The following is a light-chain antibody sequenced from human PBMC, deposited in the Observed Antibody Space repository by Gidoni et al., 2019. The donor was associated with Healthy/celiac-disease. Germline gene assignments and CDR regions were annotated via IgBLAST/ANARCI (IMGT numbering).Light chain of an antibody. Sequence: EILLTQSPGTLSLPPGERATLSCRASQSVSSSYLAWYQQKPGQAPRLLIYGASSRATGIPDRFSGSGSGTDFTLTISRLEPEDFAVYYCQQYGSSPRTFGQGTKVEIK. CDR2: GAS. V-gene: IGKV3-20*01. J-gene: IGKJ1*01. CDR3: QQYGSSPRT. CDR1: QSVSSSY.